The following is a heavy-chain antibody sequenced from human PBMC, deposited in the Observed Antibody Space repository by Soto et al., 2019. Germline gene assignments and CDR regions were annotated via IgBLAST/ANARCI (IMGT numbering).Heavy chain of an antibody. V-gene: IGHV3-33*01. CDR2: IWYDGSNK. CDR1: GFTFSNYG. CDR3: ARSTVGWELGY. Sequence: QVQLVESGGGVVQPGRSLRLSCAASGFTFSNYGMHWVRQAPGKGLEWVAVIWYDGSNKYYADSVKGRFTISRDKSRNTLNLQMNSLRAEDTAVYYCARSTVGWELGYWGQGTLVTVSS. J-gene: IGHJ4*02. D-gene: IGHD1-26*01.